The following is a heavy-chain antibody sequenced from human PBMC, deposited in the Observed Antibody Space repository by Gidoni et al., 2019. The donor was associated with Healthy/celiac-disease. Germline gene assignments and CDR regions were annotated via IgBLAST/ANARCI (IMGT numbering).Heavy chain of an antibody. CDR2: ISYYGRNK. D-gene: IGHD6-13*01. CDR1: GFTFSNYG. V-gene: IGHV3-30*03. CDR3: ATDLVYSSSWRGYFDY. Sequence: QVQPVESGGGVVKPGRSLRLSCAASGFTFSNYGMHWVRQAPGKGLECVAVISYYGRNKYYADSVKGRFTISRYNSKTTLYLQMNSLRAEDTAGYYCATDLVYSSSWRGYFDYWGQGTLVTVSS. J-gene: IGHJ4*02.